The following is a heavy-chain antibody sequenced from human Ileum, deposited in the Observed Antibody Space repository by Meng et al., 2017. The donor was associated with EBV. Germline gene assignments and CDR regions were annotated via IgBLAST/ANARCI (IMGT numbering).Heavy chain of an antibody. J-gene: IGHJ4*02. D-gene: IGHD6-19*01. V-gene: IGHV4-61*08. CDR1: GGSVSSGGNY. CDR2: IYNSGST. Sequence: VQLQDSGPGLVKPAETLSLTCSVSGGSVSSGGNYWSWIRQPPGKGLEWIGYIYNSGSTNYNPSLKSRVTISVDTSKNQFSLKLSSVTAADTAVYYCARDGYSSGSDWGQGTLVTVSS. CDR3: ARDGYSSGSD.